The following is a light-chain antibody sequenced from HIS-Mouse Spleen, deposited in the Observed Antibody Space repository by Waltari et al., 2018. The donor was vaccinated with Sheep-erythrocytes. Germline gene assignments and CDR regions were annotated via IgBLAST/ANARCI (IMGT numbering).Light chain of an antibody. V-gene: IGLV2-11*01. Sequence: QSALTQPRSVSGSPGQSVTISCTGTSSDVGGYNYVSWYPHHPGKAPKLRIYDVSKRPSGVTDRFSGSKSGNSASLTISGLQAEDEADYYCCSYAGSYNHVFATGTNVTVL. J-gene: IGLJ1*01. CDR2: DVS. CDR1: SSDVGGYNY. CDR3: CSYAGSYNHV.